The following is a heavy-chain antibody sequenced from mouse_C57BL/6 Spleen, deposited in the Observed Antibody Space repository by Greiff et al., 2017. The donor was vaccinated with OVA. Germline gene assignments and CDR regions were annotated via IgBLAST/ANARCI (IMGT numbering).Heavy chain of an antibody. V-gene: IGHV1-80*01. J-gene: IGHJ4*01. D-gene: IGHD2-4*01. CDR2: IYPGDGDT. Sequence: QVQLQQSGAELVKPGASVKISCKASGYAFSSYWMNWVKQRPGKGLEWIGQIYPGDGDTNYNGKFKGKATLTADKSSSTAYMQLSSLTSEDSAVYFCARRDDSLYYYAMDYWGQGTSVTVSS. CDR3: ARRDDSLYYYAMDY. CDR1: GYAFSSYW.